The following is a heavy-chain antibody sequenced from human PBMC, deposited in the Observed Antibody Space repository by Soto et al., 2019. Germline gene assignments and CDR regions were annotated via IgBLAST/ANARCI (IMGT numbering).Heavy chain of an antibody. D-gene: IGHD3-10*01. CDR1: GVSITSHY. Sequence: PSETLSLTCTVSGVSITSHYWSWIRQSPGKGLEWIAYMHHSGSTNYNPSLKSRVTISVDTSKNQFSLKLSSVTAADTAVYYCARVWGGAFDIWGQGTMVTVSS. V-gene: IGHV4-59*11. CDR2: MHHSGST. CDR3: ARVWGGAFDI. J-gene: IGHJ3*02.